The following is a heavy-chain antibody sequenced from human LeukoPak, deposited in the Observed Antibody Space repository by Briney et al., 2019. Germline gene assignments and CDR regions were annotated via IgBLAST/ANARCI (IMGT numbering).Heavy chain of an antibody. J-gene: IGHJ4*02. D-gene: IGHD3-10*01. CDR3: ARDGYYGSGMLDY. V-gene: IGHV4-59*11. CDR1: SGSISSHY. CDR2: IYYSGST. Sequence: SETLSLTCTVSSGSISSHYWSWIRQPPGKGLEWIGYIYYSGSTNYNPSLKSRVTISVDTSKNQFSLKLSSVTAADTAVYYCARDGYYGSGMLDYWGQGTLVTVSS.